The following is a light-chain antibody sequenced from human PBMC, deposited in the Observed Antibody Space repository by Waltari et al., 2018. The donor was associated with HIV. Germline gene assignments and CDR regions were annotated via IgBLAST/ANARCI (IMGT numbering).Light chain of an antibody. Sequence: QSALTQPASVSGSPGQSITISCTGTSSDVGGYNYVSWYQQHPGKAPKLMIYEVSNRPAGVPNRFSGSKSGNTASLTISGLQADDEADYYCSSYTTSSTLGGVFGGGTKLTVL. CDR3: SSYTTSSTLGGV. CDR1: SSDVGGYNY. V-gene: IGLV2-14*01. CDR2: EVS. J-gene: IGLJ2*01.